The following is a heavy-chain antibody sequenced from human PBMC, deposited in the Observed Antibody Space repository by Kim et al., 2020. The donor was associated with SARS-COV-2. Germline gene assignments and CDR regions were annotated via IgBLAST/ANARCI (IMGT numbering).Heavy chain of an antibody. CDR3: ARVAGPSRRTSCSIDY. CDR1: GGSISSGGYY. CDR2: IYYSGST. D-gene: IGHD2-2*01. J-gene: IGHJ4*02. Sequence: SETLSLTCTVSGGSISSGGYYWSWIRQHPGKGLEWIGYIYYSGSTYYNPSLKSRVTISVDTSKNQFSLKLSSVTAADTAVYYCARVAGPSRRTSCSIDYWGQGTLVTVSS. V-gene: IGHV4-31*03.